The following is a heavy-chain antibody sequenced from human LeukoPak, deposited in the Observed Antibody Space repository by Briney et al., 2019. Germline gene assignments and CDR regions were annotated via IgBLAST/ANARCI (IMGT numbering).Heavy chain of an antibody. Sequence: GGSLRLSCAASGFTFSSYAMHWVRQAPGKGLEWVSVIYSGGNTYYADSVKGRFTISRDNSKNTLYLQMNSLRAEDTAVYYCALTVYGSGSYWDYWGQGTLVTVSS. CDR2: IYSGGNT. V-gene: IGHV3-66*01. CDR1: GFTFSSYA. J-gene: IGHJ4*02. CDR3: ALTVYGSGSYWDY. D-gene: IGHD3-10*01.